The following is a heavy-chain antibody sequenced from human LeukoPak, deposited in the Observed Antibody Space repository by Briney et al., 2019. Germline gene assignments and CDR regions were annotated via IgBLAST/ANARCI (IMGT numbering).Heavy chain of an antibody. Sequence: GGSLRLSCAASGFTFSSYSMNWVRQAPGKGLEWVSSISSSSSYIYYADSVKGRFTISRDNSKNTLFLQMNSLRAEDTAVYYCAKETGRWELEWGQGTLVTVSS. CDR3: AKETGRWELE. D-gene: IGHD1-26*01. CDR1: GFTFSSYS. J-gene: IGHJ4*02. CDR2: ISSSSSYI. V-gene: IGHV3-21*01.